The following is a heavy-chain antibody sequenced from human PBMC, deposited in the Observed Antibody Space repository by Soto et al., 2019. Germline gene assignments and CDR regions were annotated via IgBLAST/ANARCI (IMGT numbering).Heavy chain of an antibody. CDR2: IWYDGSNK. CDR1: GFTFSSYG. Sequence: QVQLVESGGGVVQPGRSLRLSCAASGFTFSSYGMHWVRQAPGKGLEWVAVIWYDGSNKYYADSVKGRFTISRDNSKNTLYLKMNSLRAEDTAVYYCARDEEYSSSSGNEFDYWGQGTLVTVSS. CDR3: ARDEEYSSSSGNEFDY. V-gene: IGHV3-33*01. D-gene: IGHD6-6*01. J-gene: IGHJ4*02.